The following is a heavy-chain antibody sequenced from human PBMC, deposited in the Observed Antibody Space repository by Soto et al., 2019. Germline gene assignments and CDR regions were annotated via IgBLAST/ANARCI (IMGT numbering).Heavy chain of an antibody. D-gene: IGHD3-16*01. Sequence: EVHLLESGGDVVRPGGSLRLSCAASGFTFSSYAMGWVRQAPGKGLEWVAGVSRAGTYTFYADSVRGLFSISRDKSRDTVDLYMNALRGDDTAVYFCVKYTVTEDLGESWGQGTLVSVSS. V-gene: IGHV3-23*01. CDR1: GFTFSSYA. J-gene: IGHJ5*02. CDR3: VKYTVTEDLGES. CDR2: VSRAGTYT.